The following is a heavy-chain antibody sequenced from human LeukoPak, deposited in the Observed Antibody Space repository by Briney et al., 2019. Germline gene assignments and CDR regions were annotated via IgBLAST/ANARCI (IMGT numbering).Heavy chain of an antibody. CDR2: INHSGST. V-gene: IGHV4-34*01. Sequence: SETLSLTCAVYGGSSSGYYWSWIRQPPGKGLEWIGEINHSGSTNYNPSLKSRVTISVDTSKNQFSLKLSSVTAADTAVYYCARPRYFSYYGMDVWGQGTTVTVSS. J-gene: IGHJ6*02. CDR3: ARPRYFSYYGMDV. CDR1: GGSSSGYY.